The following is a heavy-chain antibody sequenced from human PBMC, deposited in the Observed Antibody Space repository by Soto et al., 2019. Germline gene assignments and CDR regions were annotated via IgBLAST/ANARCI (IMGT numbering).Heavy chain of an antibody. CDR3: TTDDDVVVFDY. Sequence: PGGSLRLSCAASGFTFSNAWMSWVRQAPGEGLEWVGRIKSKTDGGTTDYAAPVKGRFTISRDDSKNTLYLQMNSLKTEDTAVYYCTTDDDVVVFDYWGQGTLVTVSS. V-gene: IGHV3-15*01. CDR1: GFTFSNAW. D-gene: IGHD2-15*01. J-gene: IGHJ4*02. CDR2: IKSKTDGGTT.